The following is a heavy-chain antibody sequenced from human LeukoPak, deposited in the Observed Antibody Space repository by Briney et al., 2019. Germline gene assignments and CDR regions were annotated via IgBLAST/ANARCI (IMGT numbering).Heavy chain of an antibody. J-gene: IGHJ5*01. CDR2: IYYSGST. V-gene: IGHV4-59*01. Sequence: PSETLSLTCAVYGGSFSGYYWNWIRQPPGKGLEWIGYIYYSGSTSYNPSLKSRVTISVDTSKNQFFLKLSSVTAADTAVYYCARRGDSWGQGTLVTVSS. CDR1: GGSFSGYY. CDR3: ARRGDS.